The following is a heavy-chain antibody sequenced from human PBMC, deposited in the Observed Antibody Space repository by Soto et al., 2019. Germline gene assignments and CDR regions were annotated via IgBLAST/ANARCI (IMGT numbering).Heavy chain of an antibody. CDR1: GFTCNTYG. V-gene: IGHV3-30*18. Sequence: QVQLVDSGGGVVQPGKSLRLSCAASGFTCNTYGIHWVRQAPGKGPEWLAVISNDGSNKYYADSVTGRFTITRDNSKNTLYLHMNSLRSEDRAVYYCANWTYPPADWGQGNLVTVSS. CDR3: ANWTYPPAD. D-gene: IGHD1-7*01. J-gene: IGHJ4*02. CDR2: ISNDGSNK.